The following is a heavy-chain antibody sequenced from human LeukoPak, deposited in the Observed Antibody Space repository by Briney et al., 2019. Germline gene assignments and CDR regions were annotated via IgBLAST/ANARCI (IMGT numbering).Heavy chain of an antibody. J-gene: IGHJ4*02. Sequence: GRSLRLSCAASGFTFINYAVHWVRQAPGKGLEWVAVTSKGAKNKDYADSVKGRFAISRDDSKNILYLQMNSLGAEDTAVYYCATDYEYGSGSYYNRFDFWGQGTLVTVSS. V-gene: IGHV3-30*09. CDR2: TSKGAKNK. D-gene: IGHD3-10*01. CDR1: GFTFINYA. CDR3: ATDYEYGSGSYYNRFDF.